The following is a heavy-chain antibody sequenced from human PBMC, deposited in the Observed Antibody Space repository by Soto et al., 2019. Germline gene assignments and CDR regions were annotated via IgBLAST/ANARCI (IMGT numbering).Heavy chain of an antibody. CDR2: ISPCGRST. Sequence: ASVKVSCKASGYSFTSYGISWVRQAPGQGLEWMGLISPCGRSTCYAQKLQGRVTMTRDTSTSTVYMELSSLRSEDTAVYYCARVSGVGALRNAFDIWGPGTMVPVSS. V-gene: IGHV1-46*03. J-gene: IGHJ3*02. CDR3: ARVSGVGALRNAFDI. D-gene: IGHD3-3*01. CDR1: GYSFTSYG.